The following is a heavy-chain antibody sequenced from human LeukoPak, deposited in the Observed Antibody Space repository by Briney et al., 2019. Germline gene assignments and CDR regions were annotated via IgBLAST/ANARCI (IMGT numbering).Heavy chain of an antibody. J-gene: IGHJ3*02. CDR2: ISWNSGSI. Sequence: GRSLRLSCAASGFTFDDYAMHWVRQAPGKGLEWVSGISWNSGSIGYADSVKGRFTISRDNAKNSLYLQMNSLRAEDTALYYCARDIGLPNNGAFDIWGQGTMVTVSS. CDR1: GFTFDDYA. CDR3: ARDIGLPNNGAFDI. D-gene: IGHD1/OR15-1a*01. V-gene: IGHV3-9*01.